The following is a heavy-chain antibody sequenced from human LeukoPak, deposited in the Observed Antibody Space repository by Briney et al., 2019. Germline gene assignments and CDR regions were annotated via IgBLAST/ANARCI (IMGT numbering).Heavy chain of an antibody. D-gene: IGHD6-19*01. Sequence: GGALRLSRAASGFTVTTTYMSWVRQAPQEGLEWVSVIYSGDITYYANSVKGRFTIARYSSKNTLYLQLTSLRFDDTAVYYCARRHSSISNWGHGTLVTVSS. CDR1: GFTVTTTY. CDR2: IYSGDIT. V-gene: IGHV3-66*02. J-gene: IGHJ4*01. CDR3: ARRHSSISN.